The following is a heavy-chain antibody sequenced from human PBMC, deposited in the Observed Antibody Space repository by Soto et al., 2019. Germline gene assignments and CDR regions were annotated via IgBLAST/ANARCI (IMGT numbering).Heavy chain of an antibody. CDR3: ASVPIWCGSSSCYTEGFDS. D-gene: IGHD2-2*01. J-gene: IGHJ4*02. V-gene: IGHV3-23*01. Sequence: EVQLLDSGGGWVQPGGSLRLSCVASGFVFNDYAMSWVRQAPGKGLEWVSAISAGGSDTYYADSVKGRFTVSRVNSKNTLYLQMNTLRAEDTAIYYCASVPIWCGSSSCYTEGFDSWGQGTLVTVSS. CDR1: GFVFNDYA. CDR2: ISAGGSDT.